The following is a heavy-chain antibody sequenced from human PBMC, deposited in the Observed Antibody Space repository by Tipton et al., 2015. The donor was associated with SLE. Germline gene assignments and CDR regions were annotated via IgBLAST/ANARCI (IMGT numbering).Heavy chain of an antibody. D-gene: IGHD3/OR15-3a*01. CDR3: KDRTGQGLFYGLDV. CDR1: GFTFSMYA. J-gene: IGHJ6*02. V-gene: IGHV3-23*01. CDR2: ISGSGGNT. Sequence: SLRLSCAASGFTFSMYAMSWVRQAPGKGLEWVSSISGSGGNTYYADSVKGRFIISRDNPKNTLYLQMNSLRAEDTAVYYCKDRTGQGLFYGLDVWGQGTTVTVSS.